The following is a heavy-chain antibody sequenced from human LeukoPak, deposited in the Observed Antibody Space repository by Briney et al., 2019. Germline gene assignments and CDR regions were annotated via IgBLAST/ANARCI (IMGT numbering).Heavy chain of an antibody. V-gene: IGHV3-48*03. D-gene: IGHD2-8*01. J-gene: IGHJ6*03. CDR2: ISSSGSTI. Sequence: PGGSLRLSCAASGFTFSSYEMNWVRQAPGKGLEWVSYISSSGSTIYYADSVKGRFTISRDNAKNSLYLQLNSLREEDTALYYCARAPNYYYMDVWGRGTTVTVSS. CDR3: ARAPNYYYMDV. CDR1: GFTFSSYE.